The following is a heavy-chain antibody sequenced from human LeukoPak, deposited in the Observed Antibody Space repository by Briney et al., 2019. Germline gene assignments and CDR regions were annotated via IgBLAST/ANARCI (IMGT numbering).Heavy chain of an antibody. CDR3: AREGPVVVPTTPSSSYYYYMDV. Sequence: GGSLRLSCAASGFMFRNYWMSWVRQAPGKGLEWVANIKQDGSEKHYVDPVKGRFTISRDNAKNSLYLQMNSLRAEDTAVYYCAREGPVVVPTTPSSSYYYYMDVWGKGTTVTVSS. D-gene: IGHD2-2*01. J-gene: IGHJ6*03. CDR2: IKQDGSEK. CDR1: GFMFRNYW. V-gene: IGHV3-7*01.